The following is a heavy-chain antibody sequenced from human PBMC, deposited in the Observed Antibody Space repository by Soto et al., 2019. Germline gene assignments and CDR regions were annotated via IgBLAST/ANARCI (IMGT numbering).Heavy chain of an antibody. CDR3: ARHLYSSSPLV. J-gene: IGHJ4*02. CDR1: GGSISSSSYY. CDR2: IYYRGNT. D-gene: IGHD6-13*01. V-gene: IGHV4-39*01. Sequence: PSETLSLTCTVSGGSISSSSYYWGWIRQPPGKGLEWIGSIYYRGNTYYNPSLKSRVTISVDTSKNQFSLKLSSVTAADTAVYYCARHLYSSSPLVWGQGTLVTVSS.